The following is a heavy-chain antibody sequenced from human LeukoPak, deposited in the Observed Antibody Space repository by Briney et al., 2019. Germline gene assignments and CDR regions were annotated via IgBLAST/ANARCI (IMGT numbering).Heavy chain of an antibody. J-gene: IGHJ4*02. V-gene: IGHV3-30-3*01. CDR3: AKELYGDYNYFDY. CDR1: GFTFSSYA. D-gene: IGHD4-17*01. CDR2: ISYDGSNK. Sequence: GRSLRLSCAASGFTFSSYAMHWVRQAPGKGLEWVAVISYDGSNKYYADSVKGRFTISRDNSKNTLYLQMNSLRAEGTAVYYCAKELYGDYNYFDYWGQGTLVTVSS.